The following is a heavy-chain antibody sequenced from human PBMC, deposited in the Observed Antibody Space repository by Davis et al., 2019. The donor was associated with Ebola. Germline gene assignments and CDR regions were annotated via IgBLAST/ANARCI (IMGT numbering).Heavy chain of an antibody. CDR2: INHSGST. J-gene: IGHJ3*02. CDR3: ARAEVVMVRGAIDAFDI. V-gene: IGHV4-34*01. Sequence: SETLSLTCAVYGGSFSGYYWSWIRQPPGKGLEWIGEINHSGSTNYNPSLKSRVTISVDTSKNQFSLKLSSVTAADTAVYYCARAEVVMVRGAIDAFDIWGQGTMVTVSS. D-gene: IGHD3-10*01. CDR1: GGSFSGYY.